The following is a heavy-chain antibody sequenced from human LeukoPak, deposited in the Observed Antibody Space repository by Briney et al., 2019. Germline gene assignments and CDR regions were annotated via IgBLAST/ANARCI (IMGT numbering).Heavy chain of an antibody. D-gene: IGHD1-26*01. CDR1: GFTFSNYN. CDR3: AKSVSPGGYVGSLYFFDD. Sequence: PGGSLRLSCAASGFTFSNYNMNWVRQAPGKGLEWVSTISSSRSSYTYYADSVEGQFTISRDNPKNTVSLQMNSLRAEDTAIYYCAKSVSPGGYVGSLYFFDDWGQGTLVTVSS. V-gene: IGHV3-21*04. J-gene: IGHJ4*02. CDR2: ISSSRSSYT.